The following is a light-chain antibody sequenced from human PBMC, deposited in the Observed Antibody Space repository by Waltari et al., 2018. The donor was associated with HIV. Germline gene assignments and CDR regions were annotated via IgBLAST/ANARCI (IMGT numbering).Light chain of an antibody. V-gene: IGLV5-45*02. CDR2: YKSESNE. J-gene: IGLJ3*02. Sequence: QPVLTQPSSLSAPPGASASLTCPFGSGINVATYRIYWSQQKPGSPPQYPLRYKSESNEQQGSGVSSRFSASTATSANAGILLISGLQSEDEADYYCMIWHNSVWVFGGGTKLTVL. CDR3: MIWHNSVWV. CDR1: SGINVATYR.